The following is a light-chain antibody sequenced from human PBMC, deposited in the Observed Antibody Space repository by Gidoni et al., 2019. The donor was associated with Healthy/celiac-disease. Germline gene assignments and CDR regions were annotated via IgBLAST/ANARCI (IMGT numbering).Light chain of an antibody. CDR1: ALPKQY. CDR3: QSADSSGTYV. Sequence: SSELTQPPAVSVSQGQTARITCSGDALPKQYAYWYQQKPGQAPVLVIYKDSERPSGIPERFSGSSSGTTVTLTISGVQAEDEADYYCQSADSSGTYVFGTGTKVTVL. V-gene: IGLV3-25*03. CDR2: KDS. J-gene: IGLJ1*01.